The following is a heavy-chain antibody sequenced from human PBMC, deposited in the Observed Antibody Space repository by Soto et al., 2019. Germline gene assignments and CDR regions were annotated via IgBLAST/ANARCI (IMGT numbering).Heavy chain of an antibody. CDR3: ATGYSYSSGYSPVPFDY. Sequence: GASVKVSCKVSGYTLTELSMHWVRQAPGKGLERMGGFDPEDGETIYAQKFQGRVTMTEDTSTDTAYMELSSLRSEDTAVYYCATGYSYSSGYSPVPFDYWGQGTLVTVSS. V-gene: IGHV1-24*01. CDR2: FDPEDGET. CDR1: GYTLTELS. J-gene: IGHJ4*02. D-gene: IGHD3-22*01.